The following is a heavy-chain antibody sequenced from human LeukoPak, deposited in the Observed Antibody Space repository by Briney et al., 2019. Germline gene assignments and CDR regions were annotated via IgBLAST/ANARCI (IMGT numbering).Heavy chain of an antibody. D-gene: IGHD2-21*02. J-gene: IGHJ3*02. CDR1: GYTFTGYY. V-gene: IGHV1-8*02. Sequence: GASVKVSCKASGYTFTGYYMHWVRQATGQGLEWMGWMNPNSGNTGYAQKFQGRVTMTRNTSISTAYMELSSLRSEDTAVYYCARARGAAYCGGDCYLPDAFDIWGQGTMVTVSS. CDR2: MNPNSGNT. CDR3: ARARGAAYCGGDCYLPDAFDI.